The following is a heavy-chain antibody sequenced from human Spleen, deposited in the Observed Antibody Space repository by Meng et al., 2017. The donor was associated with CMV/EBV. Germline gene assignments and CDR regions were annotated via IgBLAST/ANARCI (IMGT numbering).Heavy chain of an antibody. D-gene: IGHD3-10*01. Sequence: ASVKVSCKASGYTFTGYYMHWVRQAPGQGLEWIGWINSNSGGTKYAQKFQGRVTMTRDTSISTAYMELSRLRSDDTAVYYCARVIYGSGSEYYFDYWGQGTLVTVSS. V-gene: IGHV1-2*02. CDR3: ARVIYGSGSEYYFDY. J-gene: IGHJ4*02. CDR2: INSNSGGT. CDR1: GYTFTGYY.